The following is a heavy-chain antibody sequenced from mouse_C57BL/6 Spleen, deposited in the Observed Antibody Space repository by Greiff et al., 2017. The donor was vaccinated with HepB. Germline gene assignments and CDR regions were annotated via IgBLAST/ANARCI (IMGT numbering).Heavy chain of an antibody. Sequence: EVQVVESGGGLVQPGGSLSLSCAASGFTFTDYYMSWVRQPPGKALEWLGFIRNKANGYTTEYSASVKGRFTISRDNSQSILYLQMNALRAEDSATYYCARGGNSYYYAMDYWGQGTSVTVSS. J-gene: IGHJ4*01. CDR2: IRNKANGYTT. CDR1: GFTFTDYY. CDR3: ARGGNSYYYAMDY. D-gene: IGHD2-1*01. V-gene: IGHV7-3*01.